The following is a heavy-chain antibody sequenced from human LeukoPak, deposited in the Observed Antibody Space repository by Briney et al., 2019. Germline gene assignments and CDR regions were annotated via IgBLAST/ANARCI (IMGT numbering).Heavy chain of an antibody. CDR1: GFTFSSYS. CDR3: ARDRSGSYYRDY. V-gene: IGHV3-21*01. CDR2: ISSSSSYI. Sequence: GRSLRLSCAASGFTFSSYSMNWVRQAPGKGLEWVSSISSSSSYIYYADSVKGRFTISRDNAKNSLYLQMNSLRAEDTAVYYCARDRSGSYYRDYWGQGTLVTVSS. D-gene: IGHD1-26*01. J-gene: IGHJ4*02.